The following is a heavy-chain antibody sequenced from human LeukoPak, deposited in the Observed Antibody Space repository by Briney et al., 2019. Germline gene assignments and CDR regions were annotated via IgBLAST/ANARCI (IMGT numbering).Heavy chain of an antibody. CDR3: ASDLYGSGSQDY. D-gene: IGHD3-10*01. CDR1: GGSISSGGYS. J-gene: IGHJ4*02. Sequence: PSETLSLTCAVSGGSISSGGYSWSWIRQPPGKGLEWIGYIYHSGSTYYNPSLKSRVTISVDRSKNQFSLKLSSVTAEETAVYYCASDLYGSGSQDYWGQGTLVTVSS. CDR2: IYHSGST. V-gene: IGHV4-30-2*01.